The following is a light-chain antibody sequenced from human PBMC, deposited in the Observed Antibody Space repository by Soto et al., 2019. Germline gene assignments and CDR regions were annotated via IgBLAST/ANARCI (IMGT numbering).Light chain of an antibody. Sequence: EIVLTQSPATLSLSPGERATLSCRASQGVSSYLAWYQQKPGQAPRLLIYDASNRATGIPARFSGSGSGTDFTFIISSLEPEDFAVYYCQQRSNWPLTFGGGTKVDIK. CDR2: DAS. CDR3: QQRSNWPLT. CDR1: QGVSSY. V-gene: IGKV3-11*01. J-gene: IGKJ4*01.